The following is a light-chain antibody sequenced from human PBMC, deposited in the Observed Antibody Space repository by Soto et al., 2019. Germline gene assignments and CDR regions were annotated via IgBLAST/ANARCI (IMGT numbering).Light chain of an antibody. CDR2: GVS. CDR1: QSVTSD. CDR3: QQYNKWPLT. Sequence: EIVMTQSPATLSVSPGERASLSCRASQSVTSDLAWYQQKPGHAPRLLIYGVSTRATGIPARFSGSGSGTELTLTISSLQSEDFAVYYCQQYNKWPLTFGGGTKVEIE. V-gene: IGKV3-15*01. J-gene: IGKJ4*01.